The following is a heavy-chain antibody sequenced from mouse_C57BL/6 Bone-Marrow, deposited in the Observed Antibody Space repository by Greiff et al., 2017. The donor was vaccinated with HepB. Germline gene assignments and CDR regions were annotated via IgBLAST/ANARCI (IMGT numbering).Heavy chain of an antibody. CDR1: GFTFSSYG. J-gene: IGHJ2*01. Sequence: EVKLVESGGDLVKPGGSLKLSCAASGFTFSSYGMSWVRQTPDKRLEWVATISSGGSYTYYPDSVKGRFTISRDNAKNTLYLQMSSLKSEDTAMYYCARMITRGFDYWGQGTTLTVSS. CDR3: ARMITRGFDY. D-gene: IGHD2-4*01. V-gene: IGHV5-6*01. CDR2: ISSGGSYT.